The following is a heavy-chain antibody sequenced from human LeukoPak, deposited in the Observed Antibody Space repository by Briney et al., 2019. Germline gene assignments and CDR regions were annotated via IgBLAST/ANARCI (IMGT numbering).Heavy chain of an antibody. V-gene: IGHV3-23*01. J-gene: IGHJ4*02. CDR2: ISGSGGSA. CDR1: GFTFSSYA. D-gene: IGHD3-10*01. CDR3: AKDYYYGSGSYYFDY. Sequence: GGSLRLSCAASGFTFSSYAMSWVRQAPGKGLEWVSAISGSGGSAYYADSVKGRFTISRDNSKNTLYLQMNSLRAEDTAVYYCAKDYYYGSGSYYFDYWGQGTLVTVSS.